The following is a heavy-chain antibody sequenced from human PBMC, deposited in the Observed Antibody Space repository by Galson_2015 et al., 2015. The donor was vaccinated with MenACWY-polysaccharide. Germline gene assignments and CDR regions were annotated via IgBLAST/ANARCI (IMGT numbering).Heavy chain of an antibody. V-gene: IGHV2-70*11. Sequence: PALVKPTQTLTLTCTFSGFSLSSSGMCVSWVRQPPGKALEWLARIQWDDNNYYTTSLKTRLTISKDTSKNQVILTMTNMDPVDTASYYCSRIRKLYSSSWYDFYYYGMDVCGQGTTVTVSS. J-gene: IGHJ6*02. CDR1: GFSLSSSGMC. CDR2: IQWDDNN. D-gene: IGHD6-13*01. CDR3: SRIRKLYSSSWYDFYYYGMDV.